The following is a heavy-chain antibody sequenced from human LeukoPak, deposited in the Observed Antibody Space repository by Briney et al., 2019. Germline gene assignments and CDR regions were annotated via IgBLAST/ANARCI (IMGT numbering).Heavy chain of an antibody. CDR2: IYYSGST. CDR3: ARQVSSWWIRYYFDY. Sequence: SVTLSLTCTVSGGSISSYYWSWIRQPPGKGLEWIGYIYYSGSTNYNPSLKSRVTISVDTSKNQFSLKVSSVTAADTAVYYCARQVSSWWIRYYFDYWGQGTLVTVSS. D-gene: IGHD6-13*01. J-gene: IGHJ4*02. V-gene: IGHV4-59*08. CDR1: GGSISSYY.